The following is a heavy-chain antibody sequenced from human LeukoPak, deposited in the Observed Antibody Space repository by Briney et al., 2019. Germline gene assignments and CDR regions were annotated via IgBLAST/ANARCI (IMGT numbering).Heavy chain of an antibody. CDR3: ARPQAVAGFDY. D-gene: IGHD6-19*01. CDR2: INAGNGNT. J-gene: IGHJ4*02. V-gene: IGHV1-3*01. CDR1: GYTFTSYA. Sequence: ASVKVSCKASGYTFTSYAMHWVRQAPGQRLEWMGWINAGNGNTKYSQKFQGRVTITRDTSASTAYMEPSSLRSEDTAVYYCARPQAVAGFDYWGQGTLVTVSS.